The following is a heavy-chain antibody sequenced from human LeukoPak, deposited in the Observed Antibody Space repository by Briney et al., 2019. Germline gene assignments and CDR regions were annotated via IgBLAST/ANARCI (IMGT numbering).Heavy chain of an antibody. CDR1: GGSISSSSYY. D-gene: IGHD3-3*02. CDR3: ARRGIRPSAPGIDP. CDR2: IYYSGST. J-gene: IGHJ5*02. V-gene: IGHV4-39*07. Sequence: PSETLSFTCTVSGGSISSSSYYWGWIRQPPGKGLEWIGSIYYSGSTYYNPSLKSRVTISVDTSKNQFSLKLSSVTAADTAVYYCARRGIRPSAPGIDPWGQGTLVTVSS.